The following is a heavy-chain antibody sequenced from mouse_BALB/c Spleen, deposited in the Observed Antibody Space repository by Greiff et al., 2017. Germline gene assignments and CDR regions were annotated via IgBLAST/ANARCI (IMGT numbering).Heavy chain of an antibody. J-gene: IGHJ3*01. Sequence: VKLMESGAELAKPGASVKMSCKASGYTFTSYWMHWVKQRPGQGLEWIGYINPSTGYTEYNQKFKDKATLTADKSSSTAYMQLSSLTSEYSAVYYCARSSASKVLAGLAYWGQGTLVTVSA. D-gene: IGHD2-10*02. CDR3: ARSSASKVLAGLAY. CDR1: GYTFTSYW. CDR2: INPSTGYT. V-gene: IGHV1-7*01.